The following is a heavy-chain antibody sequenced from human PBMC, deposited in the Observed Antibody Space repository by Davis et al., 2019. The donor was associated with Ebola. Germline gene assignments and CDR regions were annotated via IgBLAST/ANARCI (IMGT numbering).Heavy chain of an antibody. CDR2: IIPIFGTA. J-gene: IGHJ6*02. D-gene: IGHD1-14*01. CDR3: ARRGFRRMHGTYYYYYGMDV. CDR1: GGTFSSYA. Sequence: SVKVSCKASGGTFSSYAISWVRQAPGQGLEWMGGIIPIFGTANYAQKFQGRVTITADKSTSTAYMELSSLRSEDTAVYYCARRGFRRMHGTYYYYYGMDVWGQGTTVTVSS. V-gene: IGHV1-69*06.